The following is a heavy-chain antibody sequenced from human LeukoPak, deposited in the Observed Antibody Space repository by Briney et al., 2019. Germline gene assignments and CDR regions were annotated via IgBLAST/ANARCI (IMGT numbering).Heavy chain of an antibody. D-gene: IGHD3-10*01. Sequence: GGSLRLSCAASGFTFSTYAMSWVRRAPGKGLEWVSAVRGSGSDTYYADSVKGRFTISTDNAKNSVYLQMNSLRDEDTAVYYCARDRAYAFDNWGQGTMVTVSS. CDR3: ARDRAYAFDN. J-gene: IGHJ3*02. V-gene: IGHV3-23*01. CDR1: GFTFSTYA. CDR2: VRGSGSDT.